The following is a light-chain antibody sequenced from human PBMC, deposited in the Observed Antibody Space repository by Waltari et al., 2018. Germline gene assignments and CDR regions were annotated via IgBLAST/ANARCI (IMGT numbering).Light chain of an antibody. J-gene: IGLJ2*01. Sequence: QSVLTQSPSVSGAPGQRVTISCSGTTSNIGAGSDVHWYQQVPGTAPKFLIYGNTNRPSGVPDRFPGSKYGTSASLAITGLQAEDEAHYYCQSYDNSLSAVVFGGGTQLTVL. CDR3: QSYDNSLSAVV. CDR1: TSNIGAGSD. V-gene: IGLV1-40*01. CDR2: GNT.